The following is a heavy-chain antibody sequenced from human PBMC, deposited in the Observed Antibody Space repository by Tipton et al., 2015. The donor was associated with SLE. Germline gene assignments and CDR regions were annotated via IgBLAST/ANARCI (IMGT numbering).Heavy chain of an antibody. CDR2: IYSGGST. J-gene: IGHJ6*02. CDR3: ARGYCSGGSCYSVPFYYYGMDV. Sequence: SLRLSCAASGFTVSSNYMSWVRQAPGKGLEWVSVIYSGGSTYYADSVKGRFTISRDNSKNTLYLQMNSLRSEDTAVYYCARGYCSGGSCYSVPFYYYGMDVWGQGTTVTVSS. D-gene: IGHD2-15*01. V-gene: IGHV3-53*05. CDR1: GFTVSSNY.